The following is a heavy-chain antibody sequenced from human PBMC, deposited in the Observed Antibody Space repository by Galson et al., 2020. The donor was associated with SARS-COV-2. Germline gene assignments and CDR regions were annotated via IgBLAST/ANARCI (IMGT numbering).Heavy chain of an antibody. CDR1: GGSIRSYY. V-gene: IGHV4-59*01. CDR3: ARGDMLRFSFDS. J-gene: IGHJ4*02. CDR2: LFNSETT. D-gene: IGHD3-3*01. Sequence: SETLSLTCTVSGGSIRSYYWTWIRQPPGKGLEWIGYLFNSETTNYNPSLKSRVTISVDTSKNQFSLKMSSVSAADTAVYYCARGDMLRFSFDSWGQGTLVTVSS.